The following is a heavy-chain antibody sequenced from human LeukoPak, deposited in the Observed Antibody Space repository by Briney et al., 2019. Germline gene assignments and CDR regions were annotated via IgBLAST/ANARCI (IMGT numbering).Heavy chain of an antibody. CDR2: ITGSGGST. V-gene: IGHV3-23*01. CDR3: AKAFDILIGYYHY. CDR1: GFTFDDYA. Sequence: GGSLRLSCVASGFTFDDYAMHWVRQAPGKGLECVSAITGSGGSTYYADSVKGRFTISRDNSKNTLYLQMNSLRAEDTAVYYCAKAFDILIGYYHYWGQGTLVTVSS. D-gene: IGHD3-9*01. J-gene: IGHJ4*02.